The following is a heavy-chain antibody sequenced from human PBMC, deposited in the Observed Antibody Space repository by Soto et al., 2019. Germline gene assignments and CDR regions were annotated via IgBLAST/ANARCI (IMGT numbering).Heavy chain of an antibody. CDR2: IKQDGSEK. CDR1: GFTFSTYW. CDR3: ASSDYYDINYFDY. J-gene: IGHJ4*02. V-gene: IGHV3-7*01. Sequence: EVQLVESGGGLVQPGGSLRLCCAASGFTFSTYWMAWVRQAPGKGLEWVANIKQDGSEKYYVDSVKGRFTISRDNAKNSLYLQMNSLRAEDTAVYYCASSDYYDINYFDYWGQGTLVTVSS. D-gene: IGHD3-22*01.